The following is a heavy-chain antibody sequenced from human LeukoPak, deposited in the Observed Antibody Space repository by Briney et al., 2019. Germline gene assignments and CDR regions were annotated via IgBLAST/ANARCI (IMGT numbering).Heavy chain of an antibody. CDR3: ALYSSTWY. CDR2: INPTGGST. V-gene: IGHV1-46*01. D-gene: IGHD6-13*01. Sequence: ASVKVSCKASGYTFTTYYIHWVRQAPGQGLEWMGIINPTGGSTTYAQKFQGRVTMTRDTSTSTVFMEVNSLRSEDTAVYYYALYSSTWYWGQGTLVTVSS. J-gene: IGHJ4*02. CDR1: GYTFTTYY.